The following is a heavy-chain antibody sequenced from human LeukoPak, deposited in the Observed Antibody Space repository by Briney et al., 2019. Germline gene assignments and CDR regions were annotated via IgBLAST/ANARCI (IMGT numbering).Heavy chain of an antibody. D-gene: IGHD2-21*02. V-gene: IGHV1-69*01. CDR2: IIPIFGTA. J-gene: IGHJ3*02. Sequence: SVKVSCKASGGTFSSYAISWVRQAPGQGLEWMGGIIPIFGTANYAQKFQGRVTITADESTSTAYMELSSLRSEDTAVYYCARVLGAHCGGDCYQNAFDIWGQGTMVTVSS. CDR3: ARVLGAHCGGDCYQNAFDI. CDR1: GGTFSSYA.